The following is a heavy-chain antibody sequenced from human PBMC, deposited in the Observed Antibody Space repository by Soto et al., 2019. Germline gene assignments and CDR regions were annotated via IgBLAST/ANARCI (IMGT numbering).Heavy chain of an antibody. V-gene: IGHV4-34*01. CDR2: INHSGST. CDR1: GGSFSGYY. J-gene: IGHJ5*02. CDR3: ARGLKDYYDSSGQRPGWFDP. Sequence: ETLSLTCAVYGGSFSGYYWSWIRQPPGKGLEWIGEINHSGSTNYNPSLKSRVTISVDTSKNQFSLKLSSVTAADTAVYYCARGLKDYYDSSGQRPGWFDPWGQGTLVTVSS. D-gene: IGHD3-22*01.